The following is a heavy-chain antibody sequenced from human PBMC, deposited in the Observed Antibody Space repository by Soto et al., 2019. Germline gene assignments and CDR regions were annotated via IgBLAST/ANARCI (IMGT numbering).Heavy chain of an antibody. J-gene: IGHJ6*02. Sequence: KTSETLSLTCSFSCGSISSGDYYWSWIRQPPGKGLEWIGYIYYSGSTYYNPSLKSRVTISVDTSKNQFSLKLSSVTAADTAVYYCARDNILGILYGGMDVWGQGTTVTVSS. CDR1: CGSISSGDYY. V-gene: IGHV4-30-4*01. CDR2: IYYSGST. CDR3: ARDNILGILYGGMDV. D-gene: IGHD3-3*01.